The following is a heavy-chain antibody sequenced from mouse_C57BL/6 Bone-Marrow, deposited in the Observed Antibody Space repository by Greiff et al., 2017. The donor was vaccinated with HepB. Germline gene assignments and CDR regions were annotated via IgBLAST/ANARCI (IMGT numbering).Heavy chain of an antibody. Sequence: VQLQQPGAELVRPGSSVKLSCKASGYTFTSYWMDWVKQRPGQGLEWIGNIYPSDSETHYNQKFKDKATLTVHKSSSTAYMQLSSLTSEDSAVYYCARSSLLRYPAWFAYWGQGTLVTVSA. CDR2: IYPSDSET. D-gene: IGHD1-1*01. CDR1: GYTFTSYW. CDR3: ARSSLLRYPAWFAY. J-gene: IGHJ3*01. V-gene: IGHV1-61*01.